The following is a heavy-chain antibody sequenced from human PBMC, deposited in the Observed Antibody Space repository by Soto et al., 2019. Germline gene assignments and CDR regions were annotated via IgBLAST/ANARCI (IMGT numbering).Heavy chain of an antibody. D-gene: IGHD1-1*01. Sequence: GGSLRLSCAASGLTVSSSYMSWVRQAPGKGLQWVSVIYSDAVKGRFTISRDNSKNILYLEMNSLKVDDTAVYYCVTDPNWEWGYWGQGALVTVSS. CDR1: GLTVSSSY. CDR2: IYS. J-gene: IGHJ4*02. V-gene: IGHV3-53*01. CDR3: VTDPNWEWGY.